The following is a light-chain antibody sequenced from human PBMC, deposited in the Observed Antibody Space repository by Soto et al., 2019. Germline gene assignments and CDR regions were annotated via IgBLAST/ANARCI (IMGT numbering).Light chain of an antibody. CDR3: SSYTTSNTRQIV. CDR1: SSDVGGYSY. CDR2: DVS. V-gene: IGLV2-14*03. J-gene: IGLJ1*01. Sequence: QSALTQPASLSGSPGQSITISCTGTSSDVGGYSYVSWYQHHPGKAPKLMIFDVSNRPSGVSNRFSGSKSGNTASLTISGLQPEDEADDYCSSYTTSNTRQIVFGTGTKVTVL.